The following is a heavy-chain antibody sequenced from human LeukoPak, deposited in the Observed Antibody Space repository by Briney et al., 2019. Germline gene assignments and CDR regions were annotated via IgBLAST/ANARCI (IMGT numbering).Heavy chain of an antibody. CDR1: GGSFSGYY. D-gene: IGHD6-13*01. V-gene: IGHV4-34*01. Sequence: PSETLSLTCAVYGGSFSGYYWSWIRQPPGKGLEWIGEINHSGSTNYNPSLKSRVTISVDTSKNQFSLKLSSVTAADTAVYYCARDNQGSSWFDYWGQGTLVTVSS. CDR3: ARDNQGSSWFDY. J-gene: IGHJ4*02. CDR2: INHSGST.